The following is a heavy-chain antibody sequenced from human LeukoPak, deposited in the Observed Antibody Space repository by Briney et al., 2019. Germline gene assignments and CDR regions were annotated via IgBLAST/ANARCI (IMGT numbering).Heavy chain of an antibody. CDR1: GFTFSNYW. CDR3: ARQGPLGNFDY. CDR2: IKSDGTTT. J-gene: IGHJ4*02. Sequence: GRSLRLSCAASGFTFSNYWMHWVRQAPGKGLAWVARIKSDGTTTSDADSVKGRFTISRDNAKNTLYLQMTSLRADDTALYYCARQGPLGNFDYWGQGTLVTVSS. V-gene: IGHV3-74*01. D-gene: IGHD1-14*01.